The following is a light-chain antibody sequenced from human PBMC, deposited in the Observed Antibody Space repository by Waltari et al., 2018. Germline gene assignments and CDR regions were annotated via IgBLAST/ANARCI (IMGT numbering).Light chain of an antibody. CDR3: QQRSNWAAGYT. Sequence: EIVLTQSPPTVYFSPRERATAPCRASPSVSGYLAWYQQKPGQAPRLLIYAASNRSTVRPARFSGSGYVTDVTPTICSIEPEVYTAYYCQQRSNWAAGYTFVQGTEREIK. CDR1: PSVSGY. V-gene: IGKV3-11*01. CDR2: AAS. J-gene: IGKJ2*01.